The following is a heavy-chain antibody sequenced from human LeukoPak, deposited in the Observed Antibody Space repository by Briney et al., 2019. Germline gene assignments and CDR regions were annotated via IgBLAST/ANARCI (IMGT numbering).Heavy chain of an antibody. V-gene: IGHV4-34*01. D-gene: IGHD3-22*01. CDR3: ARGRWYYYDSSGYYYFDY. J-gene: IGHJ4*02. Sequence: PSETLSLTCAVYGGSFSGYYWSWIRQPPGKGLEWIGEINHSGSTNYNPSLKSRVTISVDTSKNQFSLKLSSVTAADTAVYYCARGRWYYYDSSGYYYFDYWGQGTLVTVSS. CDR2: INHSGST. CDR1: GGSFSGYY.